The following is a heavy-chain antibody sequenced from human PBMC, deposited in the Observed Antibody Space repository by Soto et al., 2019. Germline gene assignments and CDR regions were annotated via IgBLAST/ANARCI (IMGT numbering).Heavy chain of an antibody. CDR1: GGTFSSYA. Sequence: QVQLVQSGAEVKQPGSSVKVSCKASGGTFSSYAISWVRQAPGQGLEWMGGIIPIFGTANYAQKFQGRVTITADESTSTAYMELSSLRSEDTAVYYCARVVSETTYITLTYAFDIWGQGTMVTVSS. D-gene: IGHD4-4*01. CDR3: ARVVSETTYITLTYAFDI. V-gene: IGHV1-69*01. CDR2: IIPIFGTA. J-gene: IGHJ3*02.